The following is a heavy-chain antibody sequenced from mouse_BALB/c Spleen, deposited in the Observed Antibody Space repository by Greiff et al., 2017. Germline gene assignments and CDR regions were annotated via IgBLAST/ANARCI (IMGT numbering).Heavy chain of an antibody. V-gene: IGHV1-69*02. CDR1: GYTFTSYW. Sequence: VQLQQSGAELVKPGASVKLSCKASGYTFTSYWMHWVKQRPGQGLEWIGEIDPSDSYTNYNQKFKGKATLTVDKSSSTAYMQLSSLTSEDSAVYYYARGNDGSSSGAMDYWGQGTSVTVSS. CDR3: ARGNDGSSSGAMDY. D-gene: IGHD1-1*01. CDR2: IDPSDSYT. J-gene: IGHJ4*01.